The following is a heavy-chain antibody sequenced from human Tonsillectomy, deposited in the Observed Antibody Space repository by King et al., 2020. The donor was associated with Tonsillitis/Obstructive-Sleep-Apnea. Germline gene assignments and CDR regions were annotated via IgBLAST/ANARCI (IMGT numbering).Heavy chain of an antibody. V-gene: IGHV5-51*03. CDR1: GYSITTYW. Sequence: VQLVESGAEVKKPGESLKISCKGSGYSITTYWIGWVRQMPGKGLEWMGIIYSGDSDTIYSPSFKGQVTISADKSNSTAYLQWSGLKASDTAMYYCARRWALGAPTADYWGQGTLVTVSS. CDR2: IYSGDSDT. J-gene: IGHJ4*02. D-gene: IGHD1-26*01. CDR3: ARRWALGAPTADY.